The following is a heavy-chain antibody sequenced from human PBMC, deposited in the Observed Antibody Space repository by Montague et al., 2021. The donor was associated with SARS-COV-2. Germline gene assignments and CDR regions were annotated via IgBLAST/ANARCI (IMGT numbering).Heavy chain of an antibody. CDR1: SASFDNYY. J-gene: IGHJ2*01. D-gene: IGHD2-15*01. V-gene: IGHV4-59*01. CDR3: ARRIVTYYWSFDL. Sequence: SETLSLTCTVSSASFDNYYWSWVRQSPGKGLEYIGYIHYSGRTNYNPSLRSRVTISIDTSKNQFSLKLMSVTAAETAMYFCARRIVTYYWSFDLWGRGTLVTVSS. CDR2: IHYSGRT.